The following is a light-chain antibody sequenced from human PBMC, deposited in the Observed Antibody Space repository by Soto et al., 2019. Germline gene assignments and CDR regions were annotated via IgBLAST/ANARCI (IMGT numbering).Light chain of an antibody. CDR3: QQYHKWTRT. Sequence: EIVMTQSPATLSVSPGEGATLSCRASQSVTSNLAWYQQRPGQPPRLLVYGASTRAAGIAARFSGSGSGTEFTXTISSLQSEDFAVYYCQQYHKWTRTFGGVSKVEI. CDR2: GAS. J-gene: IGKJ4*01. CDR1: QSVTSN. V-gene: IGKV3-15*01.